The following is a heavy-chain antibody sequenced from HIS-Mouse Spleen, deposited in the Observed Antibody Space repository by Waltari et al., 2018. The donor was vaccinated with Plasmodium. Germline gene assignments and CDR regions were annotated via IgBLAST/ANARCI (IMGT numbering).Heavy chain of an antibody. CDR3: ASSWYWYFDL. CDR1: GFPFRSYW. Sequence: EVQLVESGGGLVQPGVSLRLSCAASGFPFRSYWMSWVRQAPGKGLEWVANIKQDGSEKYYVDSVKGRFTISRDNAKNSLYLQMNSLRAEDTAVYYCASSWYWYFDLWGRGTLVTVSS. D-gene: IGHD6-13*01. V-gene: IGHV3-7*01. J-gene: IGHJ2*01. CDR2: IKQDGSEK.